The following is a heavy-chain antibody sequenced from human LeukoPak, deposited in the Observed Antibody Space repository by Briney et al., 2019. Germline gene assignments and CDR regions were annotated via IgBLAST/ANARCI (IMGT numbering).Heavy chain of an antibody. CDR3: ARAVAGTMVIDY. CDR2: ISSSSRYI. J-gene: IGHJ4*02. CDR1: GFTFSSYG. D-gene: IGHD6-19*01. Sequence: GGSLRLSCAASGFTFSSYGMHWVRQAPGKGLEWVSSISSSSRYIYYADSVKGRFTISRDNAKNSLYLQMNSLRAEDTAVYYCARAVAGTMVIDYWGQGTLVTVSS. V-gene: IGHV3-21*01.